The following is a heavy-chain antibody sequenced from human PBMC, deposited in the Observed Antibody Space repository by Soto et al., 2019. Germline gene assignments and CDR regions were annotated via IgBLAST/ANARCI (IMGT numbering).Heavy chain of an antibody. Sequence: ASETLSLTCTVSGASISGFYWSWIRKSAGKGLEWIGRIYATGTTDYNPSLKSRVMMSVDTSKKQFSLKLRSVTAADTAVYYCVRDGTKTLRDWFDPWGQGMSVTVSS. CDR1: GASISGFY. CDR3: VRDGTKTLRDWFDP. V-gene: IGHV4-4*07. D-gene: IGHD1-1*01. CDR2: IYATGTT. J-gene: IGHJ5*02.